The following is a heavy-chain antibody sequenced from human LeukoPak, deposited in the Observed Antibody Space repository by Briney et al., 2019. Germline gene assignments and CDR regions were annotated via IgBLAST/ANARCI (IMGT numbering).Heavy chain of an antibody. CDR3: ARGRLGELSSEGFDY. J-gene: IGHJ4*02. CDR2: INSDGSST. CDR1: GFTFSSYW. Sequence: AGGSLRLSCAASGFTFSSYWMHWVRQAPGKGLVWVSRINSDGSSTSYADSVKGRFTISRDNAKNTLYLQMNSLRTEDTAVYYCARGRLGELSSEGFDYWGQGTLVTVSS. V-gene: IGHV3-74*01. D-gene: IGHD3-16*02.